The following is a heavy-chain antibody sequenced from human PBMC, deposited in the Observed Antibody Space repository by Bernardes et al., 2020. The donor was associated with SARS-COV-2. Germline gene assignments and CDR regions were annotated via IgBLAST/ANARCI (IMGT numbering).Heavy chain of an antibody. J-gene: IGHJ6*02. V-gene: IGHV1-46*01. Sequence: ASVKVSCKASGYTFTSYYMHWVRQAPGHGLEWMGIINPSGGSTSYAQKFQGRVTMTRDTSTSTVYMELSSLRSEDTAVYYCARQSSIVVVPAAMDVWGQGTTVTVSS. CDR3: ARQSSIVVVPAAMDV. CDR1: GYTFTSYY. D-gene: IGHD2-2*01. CDR2: INPSGGST.